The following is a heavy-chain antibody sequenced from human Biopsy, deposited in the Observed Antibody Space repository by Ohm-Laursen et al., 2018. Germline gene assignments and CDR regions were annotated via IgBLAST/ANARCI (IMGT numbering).Heavy chain of an antibody. CDR1: GFSFSTYW. D-gene: IGHD3-22*01. Sequence: SLRLSCSASGFSFSTYWMTWVRQAPGKGLEWVANIQKDGNGKYYVDSVEGRFTISRDNDKNSLSLQMTNLRAEDTAVYYCARGSHYYDGSGFYSFDNLGQGTLVTVSS. V-gene: IGHV3-7*04. J-gene: IGHJ4*02. CDR3: ARGSHYYDGSGFYSFDN. CDR2: IQKDGNGK.